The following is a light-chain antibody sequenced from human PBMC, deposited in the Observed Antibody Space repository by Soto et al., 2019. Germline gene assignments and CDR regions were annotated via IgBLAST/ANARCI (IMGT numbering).Light chain of an antibody. CDR1: QSVSSSY. CDR2: GAS. J-gene: IGKJ1*01. Sequence: EIVLTQSPVTLSLSPGERATLSCRASQSVSSSYFAWYQQKPGQAPRLLIYGASSRATGIPDRFSGSGSGTEFTLTISRLEPEDFAVYYCQQYCSRPRKTFGQGTKVEIK. V-gene: IGKV3-20*01. CDR3: QQYCSRPRKT.